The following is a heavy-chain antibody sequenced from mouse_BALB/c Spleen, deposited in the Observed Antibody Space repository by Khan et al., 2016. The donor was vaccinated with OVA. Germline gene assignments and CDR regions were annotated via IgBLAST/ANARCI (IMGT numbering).Heavy chain of an antibody. CDR2: ISSGGDYT. CDR1: GFTFSSYS. V-gene: IGHV5-6*01. Sequence: EVELVESGGDLVKPGGSLKLSCAASGFTFSSYSMSWVRQTPDKRLEWVATISSGGDYTYYPDNVKGRFTISRDNATNTLYLQMSSLKSEDTAMYYCASHLTGSFAYWGQGTLVTVSA. CDR3: ASHLTGSFAY. J-gene: IGHJ3*01. D-gene: IGHD4-1*01.